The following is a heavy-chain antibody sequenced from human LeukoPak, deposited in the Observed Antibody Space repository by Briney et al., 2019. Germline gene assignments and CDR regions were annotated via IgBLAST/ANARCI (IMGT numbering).Heavy chain of an antibody. CDR3: ARDIAVAGTSLDY. CDR2: ISYDGSNK. J-gene: IGHJ4*02. CDR1: GFTFSSYA. V-gene: IGHV3-30*04. D-gene: IGHD6-19*01. Sequence: GGSLRLSCAASGFTFSSYAMHWVRQAPGKGLEWVAVISYDGSNKYYADSVKGRLTISRDNSKNTLYLQMNSLRAEDTAVYYCARDIAVAGTSLDYWGQGTLVTVSS.